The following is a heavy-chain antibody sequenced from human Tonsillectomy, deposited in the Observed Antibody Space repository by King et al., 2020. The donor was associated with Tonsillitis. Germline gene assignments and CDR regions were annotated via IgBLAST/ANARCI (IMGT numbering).Heavy chain of an antibody. J-gene: IGHJ6*03. D-gene: IGHD1-1*01. Sequence: VQLQQSGPGLVKPSQTLSVTCAISGDSVSSNSAAWDWIRQSPSRGLEWLGRTYYRSQWYNDYAVSVKGRITINPDTSKNQFSLQLNSVTPDDTAVYYSARGVVRTPADYYYYYMDVWGRGTTVTVSS. CDR2: TYYRSQWYN. CDR3: ARGVVRTPADYYYYYMDV. V-gene: IGHV6-1*01. CDR1: GDSVSSNSAA.